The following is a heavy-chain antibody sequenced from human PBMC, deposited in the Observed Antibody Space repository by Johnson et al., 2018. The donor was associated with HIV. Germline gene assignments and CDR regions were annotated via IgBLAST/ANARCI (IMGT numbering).Heavy chain of an antibody. CDR3: ATSLYYYDSSGFSFDAFDI. V-gene: IGHV3-30*02. CDR1: GFTFSSYG. D-gene: IGHD3-22*01. Sequence: QMLLVESGGGVVRPGGSLRLSCVASGFTFSSYGMHWVRQAPGKGLEWVAFIRYDGSNKYYADSVKGRFTISRDNSKNTLYLQMNSLRAEDTAVYYCATSLYYYDSSGFSFDAFDIWGQVTLVTVSS. J-gene: IGHJ3*02. CDR2: IRYDGSNK.